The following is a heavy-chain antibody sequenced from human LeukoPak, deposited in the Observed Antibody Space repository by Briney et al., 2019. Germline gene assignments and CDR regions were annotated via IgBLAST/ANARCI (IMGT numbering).Heavy chain of an antibody. J-gene: IGHJ4*02. CDR3: ARDSIAAHDY. V-gene: IGHV3-21*01. Sequence: SPGGSLRLSCAASGFTFSSYRMNWVRQAPGKGLEWVSSISSSSSYIYYADSVKGRFTISRDNAKNSLYLQMNSLRAEDTAVYYCARDSIAAHDYWGQGTLVTVSS. CDR1: GFTFSSYR. D-gene: IGHD6-13*01. CDR2: ISSSSSYI.